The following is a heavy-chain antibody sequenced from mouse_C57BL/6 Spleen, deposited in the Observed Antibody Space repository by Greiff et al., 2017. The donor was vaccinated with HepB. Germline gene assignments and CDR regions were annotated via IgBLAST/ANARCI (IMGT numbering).Heavy chain of an antibody. D-gene: IGHD2-4*01. CDR1: GYTFTDYY. Sequence: VKLMESGAELVRPGASVKLSCKASGYTFTDYYINWVKQRPGQGLEWIARIYPGSGNTYYNEKFKGKATLTAEISSSTAYMQLSSLTSEDSAVYFCARYDYDAYYFDYWGQGTTLTVSS. V-gene: IGHV1-76*01. J-gene: IGHJ2*01. CDR2: IYPGSGNT. CDR3: ARYDYDAYYFDY.